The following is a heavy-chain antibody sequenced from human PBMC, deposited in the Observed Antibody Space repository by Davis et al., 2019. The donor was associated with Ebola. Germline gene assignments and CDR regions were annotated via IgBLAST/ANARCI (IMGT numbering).Heavy chain of an antibody. V-gene: IGHV4-39*07. CDR2: IYYSGST. CDR1: GGSISSSSYY. J-gene: IGHJ4*02. CDR3: ARDHYSSSSYFDC. D-gene: IGHD6-6*01. Sequence: SETLSLTCTVSGGSISSSSYYWGWIRQPPGKGLEWIGSIYYSGSTNYNPSLKSRVTISVDTSRNQFSLKLNSVTAADTAVYYCARDHYSSSSYFDCWGQGTLVTVSS.